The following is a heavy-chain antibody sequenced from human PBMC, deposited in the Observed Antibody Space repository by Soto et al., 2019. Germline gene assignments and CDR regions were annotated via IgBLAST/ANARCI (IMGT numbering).Heavy chain of an antibody. D-gene: IGHD2-2*01. CDR2: IIPILGIA. Sequence: QVQLVQSGAEVKKPGSSVKVSCKASGGTFSSYTISWVRQAPGQGLEWMGRIIPILGIANYAKKFQGRVTITADKSTSKSYMRLSSMRSEDTAVYYCAGNFGGQLPPHMGWFDPWGQGTLVTVSS. CDR1: GGTFSSYT. V-gene: IGHV1-69*02. J-gene: IGHJ5*02. CDR3: AGNFGGQLPPHMGWFDP.